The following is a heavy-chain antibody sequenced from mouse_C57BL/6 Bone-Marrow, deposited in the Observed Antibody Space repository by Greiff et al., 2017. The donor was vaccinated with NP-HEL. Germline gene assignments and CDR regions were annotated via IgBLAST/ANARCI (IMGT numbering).Heavy chain of an antibody. V-gene: IGHV5-6*02. CDR1: GFTFSSYG. Sequence: DVQLVESGGDLVKPGGSLKLSCAASGFTFSSYGMSWVRQTPDQRLEWVATISSGGSYTYYPDSVKGRFTISRDNAKNTLYLQMSSLKSEDTAMYYCARRGNYYEYFDYWGQGTTLTVSS. J-gene: IGHJ2*01. D-gene: IGHD2-4*01. CDR2: ISSGGSYT. CDR3: ARRGNYYEYFDY.